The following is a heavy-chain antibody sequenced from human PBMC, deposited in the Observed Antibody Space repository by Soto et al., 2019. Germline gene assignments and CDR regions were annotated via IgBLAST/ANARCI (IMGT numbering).Heavy chain of an antibody. J-gene: IGHJ5*02. V-gene: IGHV4-59*02. Sequence: SETLSLTCTVSGASVSDGYWSWIRQPPGKELEWIGFMYFGGSFNYNPSLTGRVTISVETSKNQFSMKLSSVTAADTAVYYCARVPSPWGQGTLVTVSS. CDR2: MYFGGSF. CDR1: GASVSDGY. CDR3: ARVPSP.